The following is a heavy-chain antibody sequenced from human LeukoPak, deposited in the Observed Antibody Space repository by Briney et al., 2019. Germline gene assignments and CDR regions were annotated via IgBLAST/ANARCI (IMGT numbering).Heavy chain of an antibody. CDR1: GFTFSSYG. V-gene: IGHV3-7*04. CDR2: IKQDGSKK. D-gene: IGHD5-24*01. J-gene: IGHJ4*02. Sequence: GRSLRLSCAASGFTFSSYGMHWVRQAPGKGLEWVANIKQDGSKKSYVDSVKGRFTISRDNAKNSLYLQMNSLRAEDTAIYYCTRVGYIDEGIDYWGQGTLVTVSS. CDR3: TRVGYIDEGIDY.